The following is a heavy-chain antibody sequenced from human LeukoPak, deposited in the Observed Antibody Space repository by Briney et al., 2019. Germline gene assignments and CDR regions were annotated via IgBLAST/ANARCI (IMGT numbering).Heavy chain of an antibody. CDR1: GFTFSSYA. Sequence: GASLRLSCAASGFTFSSYAMSWVCQAPGKGLEWVSYISSSGSTIYYADSVKGRFTISRDNAKNSLYLQMNSLRAEDTAVYYCARDLDYYDRIFDYWGQGTLVTVSS. D-gene: IGHD3-22*01. J-gene: IGHJ4*02. V-gene: IGHV3-48*04. CDR3: ARDLDYYDRIFDY. CDR2: ISSSGSTI.